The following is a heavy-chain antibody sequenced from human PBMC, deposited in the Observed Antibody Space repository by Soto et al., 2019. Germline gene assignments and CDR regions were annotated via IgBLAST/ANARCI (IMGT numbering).Heavy chain of an antibody. Sequence: PSETLSLTCTVSGGSISSYYWSWIRQPPGKGLEWIGYIYYSGSTNYNPSLKSRVTISVDTSKNQFSLKLSSVTAADTAVYYCASHRWFDPWGQGTLVTVSS. CDR3: ASHRWFDP. CDR1: GGSISSYY. V-gene: IGHV4-59*08. CDR2: IYYSGST. J-gene: IGHJ5*02.